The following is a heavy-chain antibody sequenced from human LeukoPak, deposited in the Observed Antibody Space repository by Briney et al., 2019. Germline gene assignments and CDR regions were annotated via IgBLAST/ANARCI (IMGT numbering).Heavy chain of an antibody. Sequence: SETLSLTCTVSGGSISSYYWSCIRQPPGKGLEWIGYIYYSGSTNYNPSLKSRVTISVDTSKNQFSLKLSSVTAADTAVYYCARHSGWYDYWGQGTLVTVSS. CDR1: GGSISSYY. CDR2: IYYSGST. V-gene: IGHV4-59*08. CDR3: ARHSGWYDY. J-gene: IGHJ4*02. D-gene: IGHD6-19*01.